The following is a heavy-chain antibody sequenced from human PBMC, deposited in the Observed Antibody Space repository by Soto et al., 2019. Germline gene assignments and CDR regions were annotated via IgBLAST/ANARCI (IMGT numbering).Heavy chain of an antibody. CDR3: ARQFRRDGYNYFDY. V-gene: IGHV4-39*01. J-gene: IGHJ4*02. CDR1: GGSISSSSYY. CDR2: IYYSGST. Sequence: SETLSLTCTVSGGSISSSSYYWGWIRQPPGKGLEWIGSIYYSGSTYYNPSLKSRATISVDTSKNQFSLKLSSVTAADTAVYYCARQFRRDGYNYFDYWGQGTLVTVSS. D-gene: IGHD5-12*01.